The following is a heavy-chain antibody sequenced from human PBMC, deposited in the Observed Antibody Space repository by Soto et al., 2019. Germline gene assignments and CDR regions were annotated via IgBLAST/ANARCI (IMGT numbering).Heavy chain of an antibody. CDR3: ARALESSGYYFDY. V-gene: IGHV3-33*01. CDR1: GFTFSSYG. J-gene: IGHJ4*02. Sequence: GGSLRLSCAASGFTFSSYGMHWVRQAPGKGLEWVAVIWYDGSNKYYADSVKGRFTISRDNSKNTLYLQMNSLRAEDTAVYYCARALESSGYYFDYWGQGTLVTVSS. CDR2: IWYDGSNK. D-gene: IGHD3-22*01.